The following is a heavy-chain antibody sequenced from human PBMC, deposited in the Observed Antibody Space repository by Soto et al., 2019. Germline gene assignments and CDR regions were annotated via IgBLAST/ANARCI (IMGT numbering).Heavy chain of an antibody. J-gene: IGHJ4*02. Sequence: NPSETLSLTCSVSGGSISNSSYLWGWVRQPPGKGLQWIGSVSHIGSTNYNPSLKSRVTISVDTSKNQFSLKLSSVTAADTAVYYCARGGASSQPFHYWGQGTLVTVSS. CDR3: ARGGASSQPFHY. CDR1: GGSISNSSYL. V-gene: IGHV4-39*07. CDR2: VSHIGST.